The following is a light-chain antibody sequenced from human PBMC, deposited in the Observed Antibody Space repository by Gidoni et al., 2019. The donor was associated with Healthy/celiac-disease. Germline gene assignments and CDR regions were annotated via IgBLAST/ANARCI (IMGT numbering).Light chain of an antibody. Sequence: QSVLTQPPSVSGAPGQSVTIPCTGSSSNIGAGYGVHWYQQLPGTAPKLLIYGNSNRPSGVPDRFSGSKSGTSASLAITGLQAEDEADYYCQSYDSSLSGSRVFGGGTKLTVL. V-gene: IGLV1-40*01. CDR2: GNS. CDR1: SSNIGAGYG. J-gene: IGLJ3*02. CDR3: QSYDSSLSGSRV.